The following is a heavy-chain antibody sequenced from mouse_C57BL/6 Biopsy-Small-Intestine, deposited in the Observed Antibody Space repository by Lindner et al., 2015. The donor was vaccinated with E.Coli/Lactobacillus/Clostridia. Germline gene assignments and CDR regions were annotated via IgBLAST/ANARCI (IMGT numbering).Heavy chain of an antibody. J-gene: IGHJ2*01. CDR3: VRREVYYFDY. CDR1: GYSFTANY. CDR2: INPSTAGT. Sequence: VQLQESGPELVKSGASVKISCKASGYSFTANYLDWVKQGPEKSLEWIGEINPSTAGTTYNEKFRAKATLTLDRSSRTAYMELKSLTSEDSAVYYCVRREVYYFDYWGQGTTLTVSS. V-gene: IGHV1-42*01.